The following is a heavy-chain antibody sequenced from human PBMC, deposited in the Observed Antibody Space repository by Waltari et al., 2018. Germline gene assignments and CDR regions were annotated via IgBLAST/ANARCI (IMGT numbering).Heavy chain of an antibody. CDR1: GGTFSSSA. CDR3: ASFGLTSDY. V-gene: IGHV1-69*11. D-gene: IGHD3-3*01. Sequence: QVQLVQSGAEVKKPGSSVKVSCKASGGTFSSSAISWVRKAPGQGLERMGRIIPILGTATYAQKFQGRVTITADESTSTAYMELSSLRSEDTAVYYCASFGLTSDYWGQGTLVTVSS. CDR2: IIPILGTA. J-gene: IGHJ4*02.